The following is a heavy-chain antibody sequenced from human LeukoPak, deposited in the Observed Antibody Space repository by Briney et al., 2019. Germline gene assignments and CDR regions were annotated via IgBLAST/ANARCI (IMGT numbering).Heavy chain of an antibody. CDR1: GFTFSTFA. V-gene: IGHV3-23*01. CDR3: AKQGYSSSWLYFDY. CDR2: ISGGGTNT. Sequence: GGSLRLSCTASGFTFSTFAVSWVRQAPGKGLQWVSAISGGGTNTYYADSVRGRFTISRDNSKNTLYLQMNSLRAEDTAVYYCAKQGYSSSWLYFDYWGPGTLVTVSS. D-gene: IGHD6-13*01. J-gene: IGHJ4*02.